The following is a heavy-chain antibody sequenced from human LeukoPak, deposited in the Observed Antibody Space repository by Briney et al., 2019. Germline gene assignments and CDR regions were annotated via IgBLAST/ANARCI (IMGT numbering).Heavy chain of an antibody. CDR2: INPSGGST. CDR3: ARGGPRGNFDY. J-gene: IGHJ4*02. D-gene: IGHD6-13*01. CDR1: GYTFTSYY. V-gene: IGHV1-46*01. Sequence: GASVKVSCKASGYTFTSYYIHWVRQAPGQGLEWMGIINPSGGSTNYAQKFQGRVTMTRDTSTSTVYMELSSLRSEDTAVYYCARGGPRGNFDYWGQGTLVTVSS.